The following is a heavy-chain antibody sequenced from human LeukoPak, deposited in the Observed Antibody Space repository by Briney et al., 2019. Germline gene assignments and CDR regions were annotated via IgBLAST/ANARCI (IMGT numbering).Heavy chain of an antibody. CDR1: GFTFSSYS. CDR2: ISSSSSYI. D-gene: IGHD2-15*01. CDR3: ARARDCSGGSCYSDY. V-gene: IGHV3-21*01. Sequence: PGGSLRLSCAASGFTFSSYSMNWVRQAPGKGLEWVSSISSSSSYIYYADSVKGRFTISRDNAKNSLYLQMNSLRAEDTAVYYCARARDCSGGSCYSDYWGQGTLVTVSS. J-gene: IGHJ4*02.